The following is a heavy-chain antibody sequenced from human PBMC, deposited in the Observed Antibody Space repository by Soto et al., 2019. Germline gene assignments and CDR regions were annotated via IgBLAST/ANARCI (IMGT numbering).Heavy chain of an antibody. J-gene: IGHJ4*02. CDR1: GFTFSSYS. V-gene: IGHV3-48*01. CDR3: AREGWPFAY. CDR2: ISSSSRTI. Sequence: EVQLVESGGGLVQPGGSLRLSCAASGFTFSSYSMHWVRQAPGKGLEWVSYISSSSRTIYYADSVKGRFTISRDNAKNSLYLQMNSLRAEDTALYYCAREGWPFAYWGQGTLVPFSS.